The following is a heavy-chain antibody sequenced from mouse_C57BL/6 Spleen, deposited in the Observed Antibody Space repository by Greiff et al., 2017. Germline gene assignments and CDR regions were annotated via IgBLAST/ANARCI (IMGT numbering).Heavy chain of an antibody. Sequence: QVQLQQPGAELVMPGASVKLSCKASGYTFTSYWMHWVKQRPGQGLEWIGEIDPSDSYTNYNQKFKGKSTLTVDKSSSTAYMQLSSLTSEDSAVYYCARSLYGYDGFAYWGQGTLVTVAA. CDR1: GYTFTSYW. CDR2: IDPSDSYT. CDR3: ARSLYGYDGFAY. J-gene: IGHJ3*01. V-gene: IGHV1-69*01. D-gene: IGHD2-2*01.